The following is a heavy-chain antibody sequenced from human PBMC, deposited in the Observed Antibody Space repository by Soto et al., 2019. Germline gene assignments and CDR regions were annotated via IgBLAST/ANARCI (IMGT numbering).Heavy chain of an antibody. V-gene: IGHV4-31*03. CDR2: IYYSGST. D-gene: IGHD5-18*01. CDR3: ARSGNSYGPNPLLY. J-gene: IGHJ4*02. Sequence: SETLSLTCTVSGGSISSGGYYWSWIRQHPGKGLEWIGYIYYSGSTYYNPSLKSRVTISVDTSKNQFSLKLSSVTAADTAVYYCARSGNSYGPNPLLYWGQGTLVTVSS. CDR1: GGSISSGGYY.